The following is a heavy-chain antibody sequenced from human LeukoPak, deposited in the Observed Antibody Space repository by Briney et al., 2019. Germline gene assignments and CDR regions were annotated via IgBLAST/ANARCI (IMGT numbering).Heavy chain of an antibody. CDR1: GFTFSSYA. D-gene: IGHD3-22*01. CDR2: ISGSGGST. Sequence: GGSLRLSCAASGFTFSSYAMSWVRQAPGKGLEWVSAISGSGGSTYYADSVKGRFTISRDNSKNTLYLQMNSLRAEDTAVYYCAKFFPHRYYYDSSGWDEDYWGQGTLVTVSS. J-gene: IGHJ4*02. CDR3: AKFFPHRYYYDSSGWDEDY. V-gene: IGHV3-23*01.